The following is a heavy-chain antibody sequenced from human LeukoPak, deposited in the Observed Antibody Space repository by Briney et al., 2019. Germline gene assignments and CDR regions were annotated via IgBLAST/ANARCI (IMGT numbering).Heavy chain of an antibody. CDR3: ARGGLYGSVDY. D-gene: IGHD3-10*01. Sequence: GGSLRLSCAASGFTFDDYGMSWVRQAPGKGLVWVSRIHSDGSSTRYADSVKGRFTISKDNAKNTLYLQMNSLRAEDTAVYYCARGGLYGSVDYWGQGTLVTVSS. CDR2: IHSDGSST. CDR1: GFTFDDYG. J-gene: IGHJ4*02. V-gene: IGHV3-74*01.